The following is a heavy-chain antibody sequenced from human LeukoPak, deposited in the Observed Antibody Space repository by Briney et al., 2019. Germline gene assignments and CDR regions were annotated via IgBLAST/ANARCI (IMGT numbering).Heavy chain of an antibody. D-gene: IGHD3-16*01. J-gene: IGHJ3*02. CDR2: ITPFNGNT. CDR3: VGGEENAFDI. V-gene: IGHV1-45*02. CDR1: GYTFTYRY. Sequence: SVKVSCKASGYTFTYRYLHWVRQAPGQALEWMGWITPFNGNTNYAQKFQDRVTITRDRSISTAYMELSSLRSEDTAMYYCVGGEENAFDIWGQGSMVTVSS.